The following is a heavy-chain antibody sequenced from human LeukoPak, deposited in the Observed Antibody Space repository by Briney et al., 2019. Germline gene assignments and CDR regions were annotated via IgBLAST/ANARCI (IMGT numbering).Heavy chain of an antibody. CDR2: ISYDGSNK. CDR3: ARGSYDFWSGYYH. J-gene: IGHJ5*02. D-gene: IGHD3-3*01. Sequence: PGGSLRLSCAASEFTFSSYAMHWVRQAPGKGLEWVAVISYDGSNKYYADSVKGRFTISRDNSKNMLYVQMNSLRAEDTAAYYCARGSYDFWSGYYHWGQGTLVTVSS. CDR1: EFTFSSYA. V-gene: IGHV3-30-3*01.